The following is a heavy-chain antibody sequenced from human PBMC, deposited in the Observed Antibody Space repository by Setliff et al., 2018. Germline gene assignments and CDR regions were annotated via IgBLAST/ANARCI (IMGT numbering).Heavy chain of an antibody. CDR1: GGSLSNYY. V-gene: IGHV4-34*01. CDR3: ARLPRTVTHFDY. CDR2: INHSGIT. D-gene: IGHD4-17*01. Sequence: SETLSLTCTVYGGSLSNYYWSWVRQPPGKGPEWIVEINHSGITNYNPSLKGRVTISVDTSKNQLSLKVNSVTVADTAVYFCARLPRTVTHFDYWGQGALVTVSS. J-gene: IGHJ4*02.